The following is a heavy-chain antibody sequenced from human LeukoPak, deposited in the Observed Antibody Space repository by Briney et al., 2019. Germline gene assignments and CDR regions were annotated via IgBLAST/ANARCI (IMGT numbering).Heavy chain of an antibody. CDR1: GGTFSSYA. D-gene: IGHD3-3*01. CDR3: ARDLEWPFEAY. V-gene: IGHV1-69*04. CDR2: IIPILGIA. Sequence: ASVKVSCKASGGTFSSYAISWVRQAPGQGLEWMGRIIPILGIANYAQKFQGRVTITADKSTSTAYMELSSLRSEDTAVYYYARDLEWPFEAYWGQGTLVTVSS. J-gene: IGHJ4*02.